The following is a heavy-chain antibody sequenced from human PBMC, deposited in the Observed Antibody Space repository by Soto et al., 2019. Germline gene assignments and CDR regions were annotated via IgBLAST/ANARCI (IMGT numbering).Heavy chain of an antibody. Sequence: QVQLVESGGGVVQPGRSLRLSCAASGFIFSTYAMHWVRQAPGKGLEWVAVISYDGSNKYYADSVKGRFTISRDNSKNTLYLQMNRLRAEDTAVYYCARDGIVVVVAATTRLNWFDPWGQGTLVTVSS. D-gene: IGHD2-15*01. CDR3: ARDGIVVVVAATTRLNWFDP. V-gene: IGHV3-30-3*01. J-gene: IGHJ5*02. CDR2: ISYDGSNK. CDR1: GFIFSTYA.